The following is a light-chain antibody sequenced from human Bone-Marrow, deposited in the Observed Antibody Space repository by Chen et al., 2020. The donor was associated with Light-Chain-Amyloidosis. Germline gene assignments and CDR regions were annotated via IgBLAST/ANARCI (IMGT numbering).Light chain of an antibody. CDR1: NIGSTR. Sequence: SYVLTQPSSVSVAPGQTATIACGGNNIGSTRVHWYQQTPGQAPLLVVYDDSDRPSGIPERSSGSTSGNTATLTISREAAGDEADYYCQVWDRSSDRPVFGGGTKLTVL. CDR3: QVWDRSSDRPV. J-gene: IGLJ3*02. CDR2: DDS. V-gene: IGLV3-21*02.